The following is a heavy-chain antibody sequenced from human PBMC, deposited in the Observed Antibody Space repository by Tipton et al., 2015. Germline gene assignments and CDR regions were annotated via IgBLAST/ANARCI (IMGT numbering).Heavy chain of an antibody. Sequence: TLSLTCAVSAYSISTDYYWVWIRQPPGKGLEWIGTISHSGNTFYNPSLKSRVTISADTSKNQFSLEMRSVTATDTAVYYCARARGRHGGLFDSWGQGTLVTVSS. J-gene: IGHJ4*02. CDR3: ARARGRHGGLFDS. V-gene: IGHV4-38-2*01. D-gene: IGHD4-23*01. CDR2: ISHSGNT. CDR1: AYSISTDYY.